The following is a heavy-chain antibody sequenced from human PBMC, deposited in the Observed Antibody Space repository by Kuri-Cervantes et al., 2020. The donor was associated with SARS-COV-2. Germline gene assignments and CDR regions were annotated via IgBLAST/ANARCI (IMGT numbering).Heavy chain of an antibody. CDR3: AKVVRGPPNREPPAPDDAFDI. Sequence: GGSLRLSFAASGFTFSGYAMSWVRQAPGKGLEWVSAISGSGGSTYYADSVKGRFTISRDNSKNTLYRQMNSRRAEDTAVYYCAKVVRGPPNREPPAPDDAFDIWGQGTMVTVSS. J-gene: IGHJ3*02. D-gene: IGHD3-10*01. V-gene: IGHV3-23*01. CDR1: GFTFSGYA. CDR2: ISGSGGST.